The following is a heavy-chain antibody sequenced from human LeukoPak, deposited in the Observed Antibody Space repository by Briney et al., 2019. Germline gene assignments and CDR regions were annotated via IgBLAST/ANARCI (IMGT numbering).Heavy chain of an antibody. J-gene: IGHJ3*02. CDR3: ATLDYGGNPANDAFDI. D-gene: IGHD4-23*01. V-gene: IGHV1-24*01. Sequence: QAPGKGXEXMGGXDPEDGETIYAQKFQGRVTMTEDTSTDTAYMELSSLRSEDTAVYYCATLDYGGNPANDAFDIWGQGTMVTVSS. CDR2: XDPEDGET.